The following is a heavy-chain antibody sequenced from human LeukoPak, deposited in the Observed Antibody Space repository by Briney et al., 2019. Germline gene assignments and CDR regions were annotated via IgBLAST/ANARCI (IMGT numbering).Heavy chain of an antibody. CDR3: ARGIHYDSSGSPAY. CDR2: IKQDGSVK. J-gene: IGHJ4*02. V-gene: IGHV3-7*02. Sequence: PGGSLRLSCSASGXTFSSYWMNWVRQAPGKGLEWLANIKQDGSVKLYVDSVKGRFTISRDNAKNSLYLQMNSLRDEDTAVYYCARGIHYDSSGSPAYWGQGTLVTVSS. D-gene: IGHD3-22*01. CDR1: GXTFSSYW.